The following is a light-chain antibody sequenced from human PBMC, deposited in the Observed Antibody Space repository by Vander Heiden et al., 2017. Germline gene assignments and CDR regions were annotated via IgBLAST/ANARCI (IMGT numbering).Light chain of an antibody. CDR1: QRVSSSY. Sequence: EIVLTQSPGTLPLSPGERTTLACRASQRVSSSYLAWYQQKPGQAPRLLSYGASTRATGIQDRFSGSWSGTDFTLTISRLEPEDFAVYYCQQYGSSPLLTFGGGTKVEI. CDR3: QQYGSSPLLT. CDR2: GAS. V-gene: IGKV3-20*01. J-gene: IGKJ4*01.